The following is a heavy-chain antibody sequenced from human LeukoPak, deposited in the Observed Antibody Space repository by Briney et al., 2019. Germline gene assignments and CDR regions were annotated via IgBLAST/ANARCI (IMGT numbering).Heavy chain of an antibody. CDR1: GFTFSSYA. J-gene: IGHJ4*02. Sequence: GGSLRLSCAASGFTFSSYAMSWVCQAPGKGLEWVSAISGSGGSTYYADSVKGRFTISRDNSKNTLYLQMSSLRAEDTAVYYCAKDDDSSGYSVYWGQGTLVTVSS. D-gene: IGHD3-22*01. V-gene: IGHV3-23*01. CDR2: ISGSGGST. CDR3: AKDDDSSGYSVY.